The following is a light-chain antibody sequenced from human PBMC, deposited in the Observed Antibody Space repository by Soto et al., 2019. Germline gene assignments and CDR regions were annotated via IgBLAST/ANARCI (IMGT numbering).Light chain of an antibody. CDR3: AAWDDSLNGFV. V-gene: IGLV1-44*01. J-gene: IGLJ1*01. CDR1: SSNIGSNT. CDR2: TNN. Sequence: QSALTQPPSASGTPGQRVTISCSGSSSNIGSNTVNWYQQLPGTAPKVLIYTNNQRPSGVPDRFSGSKSGTSASLAISGLQSGDEADYYCAAWDDSLNGFVFGPGTKLTVL.